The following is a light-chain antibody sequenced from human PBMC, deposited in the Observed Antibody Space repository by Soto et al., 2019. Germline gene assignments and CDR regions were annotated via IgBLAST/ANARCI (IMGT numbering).Light chain of an antibody. J-gene: IGLJ3*02. Sequence: QAVVTQEPSLTVSPGGTVTLTCASSTGAVTSGYYPNWFQQKPGQAPRALIYSISNKHSWTPARFSGSLLGGKAVLTLSGVQAEDEAEYYCLLYYGGAHPNWVFGGGTKLTVL. CDR2: SIS. V-gene: IGLV7-43*01. CDR3: LLYYGGAHPNWV. CDR1: TGAVTSGYY.